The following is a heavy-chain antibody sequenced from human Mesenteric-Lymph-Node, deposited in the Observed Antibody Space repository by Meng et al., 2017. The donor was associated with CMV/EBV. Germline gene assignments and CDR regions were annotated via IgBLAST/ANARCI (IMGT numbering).Heavy chain of an antibody. Sequence: SCKASGYPFSTYFIHWVRQAPGQGIEWMGIINPNNGSTRYGQKFQGRVTMTRDTSTSTVYMGLSSLRSEDTAVYYCARTYSDYDKFDYWGQGTLVTVSS. J-gene: IGHJ4*02. CDR1: GYPFSTYF. CDR3: ARTYSDYDKFDY. D-gene: IGHD5-12*01. CDR2: INPNNGST. V-gene: IGHV1-46*01.